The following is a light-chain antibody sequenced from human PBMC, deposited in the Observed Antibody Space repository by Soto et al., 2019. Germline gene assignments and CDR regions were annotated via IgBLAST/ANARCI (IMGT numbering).Light chain of an antibody. CDR2: KAS. J-gene: IGKJ1*01. Sequence: DIQMTQSPSTLSGSVGDRVTITCRASQTISSWLAWYQQKPGKAPKLLIYKASTLKSRVPSRFSGSGSGTDYTLTISSLQPDDFAPYYCQHYNSYSEAFGQGTKVEL. CDR3: QHYNSYSEA. CDR1: QTISSW. V-gene: IGKV1-5*03.